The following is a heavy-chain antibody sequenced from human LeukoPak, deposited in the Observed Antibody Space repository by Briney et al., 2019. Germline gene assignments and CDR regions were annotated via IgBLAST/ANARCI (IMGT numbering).Heavy chain of an antibody. V-gene: IGHV4-59*01. CDR1: GGSISSYY. Sequence: SETLSLTCTVSGGSISSYYWNWIRGPPGKGLEWIGYIYYSGSTNYNPSLKSRVSISVDTSKNQFSLKLSSVTAADTAVYYCARGADSSGYYSIFYFDYWGQGTLVTVSS. J-gene: IGHJ4*02. D-gene: IGHD3-22*01. CDR2: IYYSGST. CDR3: ARGADSSGYYSIFYFDY.